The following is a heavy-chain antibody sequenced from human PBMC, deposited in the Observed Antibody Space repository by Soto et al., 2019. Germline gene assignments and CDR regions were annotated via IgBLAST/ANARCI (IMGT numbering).Heavy chain of an antibody. J-gene: IGHJ4*02. CDR2: IKQDGSEK. CDR1: GFTFSSYW. D-gene: IGHD5-12*01. Sequence: GGSLRLSCAASGFTFSSYWMSWVRQAPGKGLEWVANIKQDGSEKYYVDSVKGRFTISRDNAKNSLYLQMNSLRAEDTAVYYCARDEGGYSGYAPHVDYFDYWGQGTLVTVSS. CDR3: ARDEGGYSGYAPHVDYFDY. V-gene: IGHV3-7*05.